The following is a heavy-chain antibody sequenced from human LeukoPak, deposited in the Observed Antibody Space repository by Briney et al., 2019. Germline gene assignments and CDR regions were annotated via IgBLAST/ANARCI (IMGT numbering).Heavy chain of an antibody. CDR2: ISYDGSNK. J-gene: IGHJ4*02. CDR3: ARGIDFWSGYPFDFDY. Sequence: PGGSLRLSCAASGFTFSSYAMHWVRQAPGKGLEWVAVISYDGSNKYYADSVKGRFTISRDNSKNTLYLQMNSLRAEDTAVYYCARGIDFWSGYPFDFDYWGQGTLVTVSP. CDR1: GFTFSSYA. D-gene: IGHD3-3*01. V-gene: IGHV3-30*04.